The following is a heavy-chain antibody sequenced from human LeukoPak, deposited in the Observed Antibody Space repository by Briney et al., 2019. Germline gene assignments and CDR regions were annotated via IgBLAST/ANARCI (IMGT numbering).Heavy chain of an antibody. V-gene: IGHV3-7*03. J-gene: IGHJ5*02. Sequence: GGSLRLSCAASGFSFSTYWMSWVRQAPGKGLEWVANMNQDGSEKYFLDSVKGRFTISRDNAKSSLFLQMNSLRAEDTAVYYCAKQRPTWFDPWGQGTLVTVSS. CDR2: MNQDGSEK. CDR1: GFSFSTYW. CDR3: AKQRPTWFDP.